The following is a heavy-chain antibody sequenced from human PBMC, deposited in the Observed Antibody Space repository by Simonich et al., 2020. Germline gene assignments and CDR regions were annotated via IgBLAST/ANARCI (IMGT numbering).Heavy chain of an antibody. CDR1: GYTFNSYD. D-gene: IGHD1-26*01. V-gene: IGHV1-8*03. Sequence: QVQLVQSGAEVKKPGASVKVSCKASGYTFNSYDINWVRQATGQGLGWWGWKNPNSGNTGYAQKFQGSVTITRNTSISTAYMELSSLRSEDTAVYYCARTYSGSYYYFDYWGQGTLVTVSS. CDR3: ARTYSGSYYYFDY. CDR2: KNPNSGNT. J-gene: IGHJ4*02.